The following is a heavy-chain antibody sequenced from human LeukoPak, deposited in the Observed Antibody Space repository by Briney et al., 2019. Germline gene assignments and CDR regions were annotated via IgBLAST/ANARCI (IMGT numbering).Heavy chain of an antibody. Sequence: PGGSLRLSCAASGFTFSRYEMNWVRQAPGKGLEWVSYISSSGSTIYYADSVKGRFTISRDNSKNTLYLQMNSLRAEDTAVYYCAKDSAGYSSSWSEVEYFDYWGQGTLVTVSS. J-gene: IGHJ4*02. D-gene: IGHD6-13*01. V-gene: IGHV3-48*03. CDR3: AKDSAGYSSSWSEVEYFDY. CDR1: GFTFSRYE. CDR2: ISSSGSTI.